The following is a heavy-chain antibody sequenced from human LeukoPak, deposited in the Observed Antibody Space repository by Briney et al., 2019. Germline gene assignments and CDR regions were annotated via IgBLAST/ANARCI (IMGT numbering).Heavy chain of an antibody. D-gene: IGHD4-11*01. V-gene: IGHV4-34*01. CDR2: INHSGST. Sequence: SETLSLTCAVYGGSFSGYYWSWIRQPPGKGLEWIGEINHSGSTNYNPSLKSRVTISVDTSKNQFSLKLSSVTAADTAVYYRARGLTVTYNYYYMDVWGKGTTVTVSS. CDR3: ARGLTVTYNYYYMDV. J-gene: IGHJ6*03. CDR1: GGSFSGYY.